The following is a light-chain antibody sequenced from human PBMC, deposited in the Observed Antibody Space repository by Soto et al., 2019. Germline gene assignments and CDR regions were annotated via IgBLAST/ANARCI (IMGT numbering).Light chain of an antibody. V-gene: IGLV1-40*01. CDR3: HSYDRSLSGSV. J-gene: IGLJ3*02. CDR2: GSN. CDR1: SSNIGAGYD. Sequence: QSVLTQPPSVSGAPGQRVTISCTGSSSNIGAGYDVQWYQQLPETAPKLLIYGSNIRPSGVPDRFSGSKSGTSASLAITGLQAEDEADYYCHSYDRSLSGSVFGGGTKVTVL.